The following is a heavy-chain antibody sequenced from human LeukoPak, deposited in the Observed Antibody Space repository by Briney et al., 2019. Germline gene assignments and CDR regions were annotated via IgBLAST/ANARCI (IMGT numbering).Heavy chain of an antibody. CDR1: GFTFSSYS. Sequence: GGSLRLSCAAFGFTFSSYSMNWVRQAPGKGLEWVSSISSSSYIYYADSVKGRFTISRDNAKNSLYLQMNSLRVDDTAVYYCATADRGAFDIWGQGTMVIVSS. J-gene: IGHJ3*02. CDR3: ATADRGAFDI. V-gene: IGHV3-21*01. CDR2: ISSSSYI.